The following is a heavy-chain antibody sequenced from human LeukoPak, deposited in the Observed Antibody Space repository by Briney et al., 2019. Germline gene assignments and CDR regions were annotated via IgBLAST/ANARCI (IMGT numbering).Heavy chain of an antibody. D-gene: IGHD2-15*01. J-gene: IGHJ5*02. CDR3: AREAFSSVDSNWFDP. V-gene: IGHV3-53*01. CDR2: IYSGGST. CDR1: GFTFSSYA. Sequence: GSLRLSCSASGFTFSSYAMHWVRQAPGKGLEWGSVIYSGGSTYYADSVKGRFTISRDNSKNTLYLQMNSLRAEDTAVYYCAREAFSSVDSNWFDPWGQGTLVTVSS.